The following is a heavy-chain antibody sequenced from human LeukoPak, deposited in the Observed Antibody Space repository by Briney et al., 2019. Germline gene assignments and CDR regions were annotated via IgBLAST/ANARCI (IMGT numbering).Heavy chain of an antibody. J-gene: IGHJ4*02. CDR2: INHSGST. V-gene: IGHV4-34*01. D-gene: IGHD1/OR15-1a*01. Sequence: PSETLSLTCAVYGGSFSGYYWSWIRQPPGKGLEWIGEINHSGSTNYNPSLKSRVTISVDTSKNQFSLKLSSVTAADTAVYYCARVVWDNPYFDYWGQGTLVTVSS. CDR1: GGSFSGYY. CDR3: ARVVWDNPYFDY.